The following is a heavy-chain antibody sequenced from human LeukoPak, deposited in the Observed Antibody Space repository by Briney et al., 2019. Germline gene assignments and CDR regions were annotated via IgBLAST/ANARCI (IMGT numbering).Heavy chain of an antibody. D-gene: IGHD6-13*01. V-gene: IGHV4-59*08. CDR1: GGSISSYY. CDR2: IYYSGST. CDR3: ARHARKYSSSWYDY. J-gene: IGHJ4*02. Sequence: SETLSLTCTVSGGSISSYYWSWLRQPPGKGLEWIGYIYYSGSTNYNPSLKSRVTISVDTSKNQFSLKLSSVTAADTAVYYCARHARKYSSSWYDYWGQGTLVTVSS.